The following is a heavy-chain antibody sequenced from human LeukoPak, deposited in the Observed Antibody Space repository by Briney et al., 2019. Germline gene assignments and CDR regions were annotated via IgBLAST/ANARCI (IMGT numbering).Heavy chain of an antibody. CDR3: TCTPWDTNGFDY. CDR1: GFTFSGSA. Sequence: PGGSLRLSCAASGFTFSGSAMHWVRQAPGKGLEWVGRIGSKINSYATTYAASLKGRFTVSRDDSKNTTYLQMNSLKTEDTAVYYCTCTPWDTNGFDYWGQGTLVTVSS. CDR2: IGSKINSYAT. J-gene: IGHJ4*02. V-gene: IGHV3-73*01. D-gene: IGHD2-8*01.